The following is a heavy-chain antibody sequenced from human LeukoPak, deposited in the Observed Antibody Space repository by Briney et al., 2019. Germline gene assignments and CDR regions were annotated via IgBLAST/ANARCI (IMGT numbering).Heavy chain of an antibody. CDR1: GDSINGYY. J-gene: IGHJ2*01. D-gene: IGHD6-13*01. CDR3: ARGLGGYSSSWYSGYFDL. Sequence: SETLSLTCTVSGDSINGYYWSWIRQPPGKGLEWIGYVYHSGSTNYNPSLKSRVTISLDTSKNRFSLKPNSVTAADTAVYHCARGLGGYSSSWYSGYFDLWGRGTVVTVSS. V-gene: IGHV4-59*01. CDR2: VYHSGST.